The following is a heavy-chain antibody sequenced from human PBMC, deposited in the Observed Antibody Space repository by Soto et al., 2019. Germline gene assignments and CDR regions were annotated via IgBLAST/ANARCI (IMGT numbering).Heavy chain of an antibody. V-gene: IGHV4-31*03. Sequence: QVQLQESGPGLVKPSQTLSLTCTVSGGSISSGGYYWSWIRQHPGKGLEWIGYIYYSGSTYYNPSLKSRVTITVETSKNQFSVKLTSVAVADTAVYYCARGIWIGELLYSGYFDYWGQGTLVTVSS. CDR3: ARGIWIGELLYSGYFDY. CDR1: GGSISSGGYY. J-gene: IGHJ4*02. D-gene: IGHD3-10*01. CDR2: IYYSGST.